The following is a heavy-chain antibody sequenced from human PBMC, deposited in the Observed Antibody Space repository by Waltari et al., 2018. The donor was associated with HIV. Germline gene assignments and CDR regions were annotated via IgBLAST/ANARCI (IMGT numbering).Heavy chain of an antibody. D-gene: IGHD5-18*01. CDR1: GFIFSNNA. Sequence: EVQLLASGGDLVQPGGSLRLSCAASGFIFSNNARSWVRQAQGKGREWVSSISGNGRDTKYAASGKGRFTISRDNSKNILYLQMNSLQAEDTAVYFCAGGFSHVLDYWGQGTLVTVSS. J-gene: IGHJ4*02. V-gene: IGHV3-23*01. CDR2: ISGNGRDT. CDR3: AGGFSHVLDY.